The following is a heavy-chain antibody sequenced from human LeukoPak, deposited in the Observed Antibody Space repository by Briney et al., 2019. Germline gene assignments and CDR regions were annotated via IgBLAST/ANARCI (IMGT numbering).Heavy chain of an antibody. CDR2: ISYDGSNK. D-gene: IGHD5-18*01. CDR1: GFTFSSYA. CDR3: ARDLKPGWIQLWAYYFDY. V-gene: IGHV3-30*04. Sequence: GGSLRLSCAASGFTFSSYAMHWVRQAPGKGLEWVAVISYDGSNKYYADSVKGRFTISGDNSKNTLYLQMNSLRAEDTAVYYCARDLKPGWIQLWAYYFDYWGQGTLVTVSS. J-gene: IGHJ4*02.